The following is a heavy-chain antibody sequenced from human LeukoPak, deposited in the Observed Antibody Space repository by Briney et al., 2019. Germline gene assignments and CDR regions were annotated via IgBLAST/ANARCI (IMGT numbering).Heavy chain of an antibody. CDR2: IKLDGSEV. CDR1: GFAFTTYW. J-gene: IGHJ4*01. V-gene: IGHV3-7*01. CDR3: ASGRHDFVH. D-gene: IGHD3-16*01. Sequence: GGSLRLSCSASGFAFTTYWMTWVRQAPGKGLEWVANIKLDGSEVHYVDSLKDRFTISRDNARNSLYLQMNSLRAEDTAVYYCASGRHDFVHWGHGTLVTVSS.